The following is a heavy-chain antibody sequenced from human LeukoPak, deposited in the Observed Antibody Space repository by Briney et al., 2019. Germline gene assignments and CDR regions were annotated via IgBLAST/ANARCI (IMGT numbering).Heavy chain of an antibody. Sequence: GESLKISCKGSGYSFTSYWIGWVRQMPGKGLEWMGIIYPGDSDTRYSPSFQGQVTISADESISTAYLQWSSLKASDTAMYYCARHFYPYYDSSGPYYFDYWGQGTLVTVSS. CDR2: IYPGDSDT. J-gene: IGHJ4*02. D-gene: IGHD3-22*01. CDR3: ARHFYPYYDSSGPYYFDY. CDR1: GYSFTSYW. V-gene: IGHV5-51*01.